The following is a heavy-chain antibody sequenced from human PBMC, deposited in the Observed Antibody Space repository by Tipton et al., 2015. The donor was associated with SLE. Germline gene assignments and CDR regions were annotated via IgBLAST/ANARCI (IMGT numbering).Heavy chain of an antibody. J-gene: IGHJ3*02. Sequence: TLSLTCTVSGGSISSGSYYWSWIRQPAGKGLEWIGRIYTSGSTTYNPSLKSRVTISVDTSKNQFSLKLSSVTAADTAVYYCARAPGLRYAFDIWGQGTMVTVSS. D-gene: IGHD5-12*01. CDR2: IYTSGST. V-gene: IGHV4-61*02. CDR1: GGSISSGSYY. CDR3: ARAPGLRYAFDI.